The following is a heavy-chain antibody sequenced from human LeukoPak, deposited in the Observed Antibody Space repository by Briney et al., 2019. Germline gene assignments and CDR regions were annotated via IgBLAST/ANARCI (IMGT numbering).Heavy chain of an antibody. Sequence: GGSLRLSCAASGFTFSSYGMHWDRQAPGKGLEWVAVISYDGSNKYYADSVKGRFTISRDNSKNTLYLQMNSLRAEDTAVYYCAKDQSAAAYYYGSGSLDYWGQGTLVTVSS. D-gene: IGHD3-10*01. CDR1: GFTFSSYG. CDR2: ISYDGSNK. CDR3: AKDQSAAAYYYGSGSLDY. V-gene: IGHV3-30*18. J-gene: IGHJ4*02.